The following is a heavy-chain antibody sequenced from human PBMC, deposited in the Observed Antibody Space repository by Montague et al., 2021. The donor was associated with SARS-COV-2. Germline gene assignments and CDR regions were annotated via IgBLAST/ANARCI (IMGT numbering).Heavy chain of an antibody. CDR3: ARVHIVVVTAMRYFDL. V-gene: IGHV4-31*03. J-gene: IGHJ2*01. D-gene: IGHD2-21*02. Sequence: TLSLTCTVSGGSISSGGYYWSWIRQHPGKGLEWIGYIYYSGSTYYXPSLKSRVTISVDTSKNQFSLKLSSVTAADTAVYYCARVHIVVVTAMRYFDLWGRGTLATVSS. CDR1: GGSISSGGYY. CDR2: IYYSGST.